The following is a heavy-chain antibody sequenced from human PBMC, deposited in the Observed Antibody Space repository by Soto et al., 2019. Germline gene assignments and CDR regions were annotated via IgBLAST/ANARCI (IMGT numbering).Heavy chain of an antibody. Sequence: PGGSLRLSCAVSGFTFSSYAMSWVRQAPGKGLDWVSAISGSGGSTYYADSVKGRFTISRDNSKNTLYLQMNSLRAEDTAVYYCAKEETYYDFWSGQSHGFDPWGQGTLVTVSS. CDR3: AKEETYYDFWSGQSHGFDP. V-gene: IGHV3-23*01. CDR1: GFTFSSYA. D-gene: IGHD3-3*01. J-gene: IGHJ5*02. CDR2: ISGSGGST.